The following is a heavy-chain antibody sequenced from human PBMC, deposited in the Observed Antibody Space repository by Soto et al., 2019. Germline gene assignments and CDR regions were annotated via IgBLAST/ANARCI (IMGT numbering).Heavy chain of an antibody. CDR2: INPSGGST. D-gene: IGHD4-17*01. V-gene: IGHV1-46*01. J-gene: IGHJ6*02. CDR1: GYTFTSYY. Sequence: ASVKVSCKASGYTFTSYYMHWVRQAPGQGLEWMGIINPSGGSTSYAQKFQGRVTMTRDTSTSTVYMELSSLRSEDTAVYYCASLNGDYEVNYYYGMDVWGQGTTVTV. CDR3: ASLNGDYEVNYYYGMDV.